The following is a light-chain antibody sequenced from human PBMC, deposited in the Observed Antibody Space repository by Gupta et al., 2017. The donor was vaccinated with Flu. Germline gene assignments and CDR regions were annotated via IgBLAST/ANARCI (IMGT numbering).Light chain of an antibody. CDR3: QQSDSSPYT. J-gene: IGKJ2*01. CDR2: AAS. V-gene: IGKV1-39*01. CDR1: QSIGTY. Sequence: DIQMTQSPSSLSASVGDRATISCRASQSIGTYLNWYIQKSGQAPKLLIYAASNLQSGVPSRISGSGYGTDFTLTISSLQPEDFATYSCQQSDSSPYTFGQGTKLEIK.